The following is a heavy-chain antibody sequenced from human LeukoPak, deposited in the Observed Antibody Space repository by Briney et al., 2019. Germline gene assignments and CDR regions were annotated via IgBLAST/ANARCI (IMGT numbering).Heavy chain of an antibody. CDR2: MSPNGGDT. J-gene: IGHJ4*02. D-gene: IGHD7-27*01. V-gene: IGHV1-8*01. CDR1: GYTFTSYD. CDR3: ARGPPNWGYDY. Sequence: KPGATVKVSCKASGYTFTSYDFNWVRQATGQRPEWMGWMSPNGGDTGYAQKFQDRVTMTRNTSISTAYMELSSLRSDDTAVYYCARGPPNWGYDYWGPGTLVTVSS.